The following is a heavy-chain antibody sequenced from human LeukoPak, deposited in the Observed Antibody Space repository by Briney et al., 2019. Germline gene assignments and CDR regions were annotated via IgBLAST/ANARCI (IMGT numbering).Heavy chain of an antibody. CDR1: GYTFTSYY. Sequence: GASVKVSCKASGYTFTSYYMHWVRQAPGQGLEWMGIINPSGGSTSYAQKFQGRVTITADEFTSTAYVELSSLRSEDTAVYYCARDRPGRYCSSTRCYMASPFDPWGQGALVTVSS. D-gene: IGHD2-2*02. CDR3: ARDRPGRYCSSTRCYMASPFDP. CDR2: INPSGGST. V-gene: IGHV1-46*01. J-gene: IGHJ5*02.